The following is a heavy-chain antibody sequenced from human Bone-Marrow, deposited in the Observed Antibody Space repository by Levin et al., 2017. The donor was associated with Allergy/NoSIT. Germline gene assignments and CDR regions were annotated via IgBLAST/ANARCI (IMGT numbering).Heavy chain of an antibody. Sequence: ASVKVSCKVSGYTLTELSMHWVRQAPGKGLEWMGGFDPEDGETIYAQKFQGRVTMTEDTSTDTAYMELSSLRSEDTAVYYCATAPRGYCTNGVCYQVWFDPWGQGTLVTVSS. D-gene: IGHD2-8*01. CDR2: FDPEDGET. J-gene: IGHJ5*02. V-gene: IGHV1-24*01. CDR1: GYTLTELS. CDR3: ATAPRGYCTNGVCYQVWFDP.